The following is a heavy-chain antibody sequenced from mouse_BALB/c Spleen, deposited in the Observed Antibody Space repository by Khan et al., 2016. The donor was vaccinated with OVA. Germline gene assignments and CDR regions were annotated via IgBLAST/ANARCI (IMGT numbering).Heavy chain of an antibody. V-gene: IGHV3-2*02. CDR3: GRVYGEVFAY. Sequence: EVKLLESGPGLVKPSQSLSLTCTVTGYSITSDYAWNWIRQFPGNQLEWMGYITYSGNTKYNPSLNSRIIITQDTSNNQFFLQLSSVTIEDTATYYCGRVYGEVFAYWGQGTTVTVSS. CDR1: GYSITSDYA. J-gene: IGHJ2*01. CDR2: ITYSGNT. D-gene: IGHD1-1*01.